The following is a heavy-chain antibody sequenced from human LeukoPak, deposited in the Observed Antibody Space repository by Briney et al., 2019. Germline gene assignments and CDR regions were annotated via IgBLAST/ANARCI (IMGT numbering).Heavy chain of an antibody. CDR1: GYTFTGYY. V-gene: IGHV1-46*01. D-gene: IGHD2-2*01. CDR2: INPSGGST. CDR3: ARDWAEYCSSTSCFSPLSVYYYYGMDV. Sequence: GASVKVSCEASGYTFTGYYMHWVRQAPGQGLEWMGIINPSGGSTSYAQKFQGRVTMTRDTSTSTVYMELSSLRSGDTAVYYCARDWAEYCSSTSCFSPLSVYYYYGMDVWGQGTTVTVSS. J-gene: IGHJ6*02.